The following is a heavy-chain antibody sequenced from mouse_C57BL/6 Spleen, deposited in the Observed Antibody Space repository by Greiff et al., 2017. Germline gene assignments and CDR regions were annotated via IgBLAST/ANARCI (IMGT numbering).Heavy chain of an antibody. J-gene: IGHJ2*01. CDR3: TTYYGSSYVYYFDY. CDR1: GFNIKDDY. V-gene: IGHV14-4*01. CDR2: IDPENGDT. Sequence: EVQLQQSGAELVRPGASVKLSCTASGFNIKDDYMHWVKQRPEQGLEWIGWIDPENGDTEYASKFQGKATITADTSSNTAYLQLSSLTSEDTAVYYCTTYYGSSYVYYFDYWGQGTTLTVSS. D-gene: IGHD1-1*01.